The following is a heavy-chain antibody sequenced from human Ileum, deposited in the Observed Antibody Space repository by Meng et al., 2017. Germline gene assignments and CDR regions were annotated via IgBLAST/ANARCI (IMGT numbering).Heavy chain of an antibody. V-gene: IGHV1-3*01. CDR3: ARENDNWNYFDY. CDR1: GYTFRNYP. CDR2: INAGNGNI. D-gene: IGHD1-1*01. Sequence: VQLVQSGAEVKKVGASVKVSCTASGYTFRNYPLHWVRQAPGQRPEWMGWINAGNGNIKISQKFQGRITITSDTSATAYMELSSLRSEDTAVYFCARENDNWNYFDYWGQGSLVTVSS. J-gene: IGHJ4*02.